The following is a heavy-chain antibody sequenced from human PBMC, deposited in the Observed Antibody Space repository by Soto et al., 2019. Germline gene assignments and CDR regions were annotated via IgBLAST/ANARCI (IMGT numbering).Heavy chain of an antibody. CDR2: IWYDGSNK. D-gene: IGHD3-3*01. J-gene: IGHJ6*02. CDR1: GFTFSSYG. Sequence: QVQLVESGGGVVQPGRSLRLSCAASGFTFSSYGMHWVRQAPGKGLEWVAVIWYDGSNKYYADSVKGRFTISRDNSKNTLYLQMTSLRAEDTAVYYCARDEVTIFGVVTPYYGMDVWGQGTTVTVSS. V-gene: IGHV3-33*01. CDR3: ARDEVTIFGVVTPYYGMDV.